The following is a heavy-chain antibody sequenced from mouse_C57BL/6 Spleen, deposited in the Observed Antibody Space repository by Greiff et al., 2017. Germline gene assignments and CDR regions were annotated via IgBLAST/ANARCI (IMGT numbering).Heavy chain of an antibody. CDR1: GYAFSSYW. Sequence: VQLQESGAELVKPGASVKISCKASGYAFSSYWMNWVKQRPGKGLEWIGQLYPGDGDTNYNGKFKGKATLTADKSSSPAYMQLSSLTSEDSAVYFCARTGTLYYFDYWGQGTTLTVSS. J-gene: IGHJ2*01. V-gene: IGHV1-80*01. D-gene: IGHD4-1*01. CDR3: ARTGTLYYFDY. CDR2: LYPGDGDT.